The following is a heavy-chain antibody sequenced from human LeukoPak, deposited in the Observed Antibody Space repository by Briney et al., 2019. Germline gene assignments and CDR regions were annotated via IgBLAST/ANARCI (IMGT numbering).Heavy chain of an antibody. CDR3: ATIYGAVAGTYSFDP. CDR1: GCSISSYC. Sequence: RSETLSLTCTVSGCSISSYCCSWIRQPPGKGLEWVGYIYYIGSTNYNPSLKGGFTISVDTSQNQFSLKLRSVTAADTAVYYCATIYGAVAGTYSFDPWGQGTLVTVSS. V-gene: IGHV4-59*08. D-gene: IGHD6-19*01. J-gene: IGHJ5*02. CDR2: IYYIGST.